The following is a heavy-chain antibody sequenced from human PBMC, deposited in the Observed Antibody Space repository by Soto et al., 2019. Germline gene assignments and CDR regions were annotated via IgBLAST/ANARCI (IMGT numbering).Heavy chain of an antibody. J-gene: IGHJ5*02. D-gene: IGHD3-10*01. V-gene: IGHV4-34*01. CDR1: GGSFSGYY. Sequence: SETLSLTCAVYGGSFSGYYWSWIRQPPGNGLGWIGEINHSGSTNNNPSLKSRVTISVDTSKNQFSLKLSSVTAADTAVYYCGGSHLHDYGSRSYYNNWFDPWGQGTLVTVS. CDR2: INHSGST. CDR3: GGSHLHDYGSRSYYNNWFDP.